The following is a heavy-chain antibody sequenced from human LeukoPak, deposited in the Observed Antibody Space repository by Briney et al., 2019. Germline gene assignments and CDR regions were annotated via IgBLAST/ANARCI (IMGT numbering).Heavy chain of an antibody. D-gene: IGHD6-19*01. CDR1: GITYSSHA. Sequence: GGSLRLSCAASGITYSSHAMTWVRQAPGKGLEWVAAIRGNGATTDYADSVKGRFTISRDNSKSTLYLQMNSLRAEDTAVYYCAKAYHDSGCLIDYWGQGTLVTVSS. V-gene: IGHV3-23*01. J-gene: IGHJ4*02. CDR3: AKAYHDSGCLIDY. CDR2: IRGNGATT.